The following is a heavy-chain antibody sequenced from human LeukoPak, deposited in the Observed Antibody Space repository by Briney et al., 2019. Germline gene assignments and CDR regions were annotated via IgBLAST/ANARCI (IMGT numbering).Heavy chain of an antibody. V-gene: IGHV1-18*01. CDR1: GYTFTSYG. D-gene: IGHD2-15*01. Sequence: ASVKVSCKASGYTFTSYGISWVRQAPGQGLEWMGWISAYNGNTNYAQKLQGRVTMTTDTSTSTAYMELRSLRSDDTAVYYCARVVMVAATQCWFDPWGQGTLVTVSS. CDR3: ARVVMVAATQCWFDP. J-gene: IGHJ5*02. CDR2: ISAYNGNT.